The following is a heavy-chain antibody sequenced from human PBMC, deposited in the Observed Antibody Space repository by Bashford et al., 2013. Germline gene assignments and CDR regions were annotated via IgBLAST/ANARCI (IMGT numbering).Heavy chain of an antibody. J-gene: IGHJ4*02. V-gene: IGHV5-51*01. CDR3: ARTIAVAGDSDY. CDR1: GYSFSEYW. D-gene: IGHD6-19*01. CDR2: INPGDSDT. Sequence: GESLKISCKGSGYSFSEYWIGWVRLMPGRGLEWMGIINPGDSDTRYSPSFQGQVTISADKSISTAYLQWSSLKASDTAMYYCARTIAVAGDSDYWGQGTLVTVSS.